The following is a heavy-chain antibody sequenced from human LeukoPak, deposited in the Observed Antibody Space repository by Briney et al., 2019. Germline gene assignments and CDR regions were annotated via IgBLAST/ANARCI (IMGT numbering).Heavy chain of an antibody. D-gene: IGHD2-8*01. CDR2: IFHSGGT. Sequence: PSETLSLTCAVSGGSISSTNWWSWVRQPPGKGLEWIGEIFHSGGTNYNPSLKSRISLSVDKSQNQFSLKLNSLTAADTAVYYCEANGYYSIDVWGKGTTVTVSS. J-gene: IGHJ6*03. V-gene: IGHV4-4*02. CDR3: EANGYYSIDV. CDR1: GGSISSTNW.